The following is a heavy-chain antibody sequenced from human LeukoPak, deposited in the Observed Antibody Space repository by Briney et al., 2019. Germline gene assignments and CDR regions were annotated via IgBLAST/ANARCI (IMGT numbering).Heavy chain of an antibody. J-gene: IGHJ4*02. Sequence: SVKVSCKASGGTFSSYTISWVRQAPGQGLEWMGRIIPILGIANYAQKFQGRVTITADKSTSTAYMELSSLRSEDTAVYYCARDPPSGTVVTPPPFDYWGQGTLVTVSS. D-gene: IGHD4-23*01. CDR1: GGTFSSYT. CDR3: ARDPPSGTVVTPPPFDY. V-gene: IGHV1-69*04. CDR2: IIPILGIA.